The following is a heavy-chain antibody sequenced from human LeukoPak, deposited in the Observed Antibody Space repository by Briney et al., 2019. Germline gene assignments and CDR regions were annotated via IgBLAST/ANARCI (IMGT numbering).Heavy chain of an antibody. CDR3: ASLITIFGGSAAFDI. J-gene: IGHJ3*02. V-gene: IGHV4-61*02. CDR1: GGSISSGGYY. CDR2: IYISGST. Sequence: SEALSLTCTVSGGSISSGGYYWSWIRQPAGKGLEWIGRIYISGSTNYNPSLKSRVTMSVDTSKNQFSLKLSSVTAADTAVYYCASLITIFGGSAAFDIWGQGTMVTVSS. D-gene: IGHD3-3*01.